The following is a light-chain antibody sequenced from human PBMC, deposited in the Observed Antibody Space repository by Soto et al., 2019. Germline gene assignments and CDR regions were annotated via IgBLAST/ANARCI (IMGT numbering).Light chain of an antibody. CDR3: SSYTSSGTLYV. J-gene: IGLJ1*01. CDR1: TNDIGDYNY. CDR2: EVS. V-gene: IGLV2-14*01. Sequence: SARTQPASMSGSPGQSITISCTGTTNDIGDYNYVSWYQQHPGKAPKLIIYEVSKRPSGVSNRFSGSKSGNTASLTIAGLQAEDESDYYCSSYTSSGTLYVFGTGTKVTVL.